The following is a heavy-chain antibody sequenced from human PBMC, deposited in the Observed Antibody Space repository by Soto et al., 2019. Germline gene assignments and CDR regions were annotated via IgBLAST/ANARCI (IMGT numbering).Heavy chain of an antibody. CDR2: TYSGGST. V-gene: IGHV4-59*01. J-gene: IGHJ4*02. CDR1: GGSISVYY. CDR3: ARGRVPRYFFDY. Sequence: QVQLQESGPGLVKPSETLSLTCTVSGGSISVYYWSWIRQPPGKGLEWIGSTYSGGSTKYNPFLQSRVTISVDTSKNQFSLELTSVTAADTAVYYCARGRVPRYFFDYWGQGALVTVSS.